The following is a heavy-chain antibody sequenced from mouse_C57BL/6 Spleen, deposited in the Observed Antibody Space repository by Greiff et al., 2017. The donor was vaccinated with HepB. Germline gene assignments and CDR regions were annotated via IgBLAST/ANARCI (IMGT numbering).Heavy chain of an antibody. V-gene: IGHV3-6*01. Sequence: EVQLVESGPGLVKPSQSLSLTCSVTGYSITSGYYWNWIRQFPGNKLEWMGYISYDGSNNYNPSLKNRISITRDTSKNQFFLKLNSVTTEDTATYYCARNYGSSYRFAYWGQGTLVTVSA. CDR1: GYSITSGYY. J-gene: IGHJ3*01. CDR2: ISYDGSN. CDR3: ARNYGSSYRFAY. D-gene: IGHD1-1*01.